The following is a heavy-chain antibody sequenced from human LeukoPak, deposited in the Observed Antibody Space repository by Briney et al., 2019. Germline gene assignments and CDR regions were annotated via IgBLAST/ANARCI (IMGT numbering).Heavy chain of an antibody. CDR2: ISYDGSNK. V-gene: IGHV3-30*03. CDR3: ARDWAGGPHDY. J-gene: IGHJ4*02. D-gene: IGHD3-10*01. CDR1: GFTFSSYG. Sequence: PGRSLRLSCAASGFTFSSYGMHWVRQAPGKGLEWVAVISYDGSNKYYADSVKGRFTISRDNSKNTLYLQMNSLRAEDTAVYYCARDWAGGPHDYWGQGTLVTVSS.